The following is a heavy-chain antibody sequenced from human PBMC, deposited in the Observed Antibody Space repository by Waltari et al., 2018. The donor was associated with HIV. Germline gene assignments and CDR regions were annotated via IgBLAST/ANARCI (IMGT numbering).Heavy chain of an antibody. CDR1: GFTFSNFA. J-gene: IGHJ4*02. V-gene: IGHV3-33*01. CDR2: IGNEGYKK. Sequence: QVQLVESGGGVVQPGRSLRLSCAASGFTFSNFAMHWVRQAPGKGVGWGEFIGNEGYKKYYADSVKGRFTISRDNSKNTLYLQMNSLRVEDTAGYYCARGEYYYDISGYYHCWGQGTLVTVSS. CDR3: ARGEYYYDISGYYHC. D-gene: IGHD3-22*01.